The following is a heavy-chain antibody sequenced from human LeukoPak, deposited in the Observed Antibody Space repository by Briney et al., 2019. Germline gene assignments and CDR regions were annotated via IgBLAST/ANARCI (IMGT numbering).Heavy chain of an antibody. D-gene: IGHD6-6*01. V-gene: IGHV4-59*08. CDR1: GGSVSSYY. Sequence: SETLSLTCTVSGGSVSSYYWSWFRQPPGRELDWIGYIHYSGITNNNPSLKSRVTISVDTSKNQFSLKLTSVTAADTAVYYCARPQYSITDAFDIWGQGTMVTVSS. CDR2: IHYSGIT. J-gene: IGHJ3*02. CDR3: ARPQYSITDAFDI.